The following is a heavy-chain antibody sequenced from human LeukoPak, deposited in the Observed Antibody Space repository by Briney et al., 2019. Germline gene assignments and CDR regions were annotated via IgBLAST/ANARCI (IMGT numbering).Heavy chain of an antibody. CDR2: ISWNSGSI. J-gene: IGHJ4*02. V-gene: IGHV3-9*01. D-gene: IGHD3-22*01. CDR3: ASWYYYDSSAHPREGFDY. Sequence: GGSLRLSCAASGFTFDDYAMHWVRQAPGKGLEWVSGISWNSGSIGYADSVKGRFTISRDNAKNSLYLQMNSLRAEDTAVYYCASWYYYDSSAHPREGFDYWGQGTLVTVSS. CDR1: GFTFDDYA.